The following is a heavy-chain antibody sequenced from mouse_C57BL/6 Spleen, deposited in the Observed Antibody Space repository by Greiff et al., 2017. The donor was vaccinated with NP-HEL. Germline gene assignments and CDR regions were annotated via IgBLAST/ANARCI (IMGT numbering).Heavy chain of an antibody. J-gene: IGHJ4*01. CDR1: GFSLTSYG. CDR2: IWRGGST. Sequence: VQLVESGPGLVQPSQSLSITCTVSGFSLTSYGVHWVRQSPGKGLEWLGVIWRGGSTDYNAAFMSRLSITKDNSKSQVFFKMNSLQADDTAIYYCAKKGNYSNYDYYAMDYWGQGTSVTVSS. V-gene: IGHV2-5*01. D-gene: IGHD2-5*01. CDR3: AKKGNYSNYDYYAMDY.